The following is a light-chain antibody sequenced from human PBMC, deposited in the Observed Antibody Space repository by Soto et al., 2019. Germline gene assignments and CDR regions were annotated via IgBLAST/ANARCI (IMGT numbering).Light chain of an antibody. CDR3: SSYTSSTTYV. CDR1: SSDVGGYNY. CDR2: DVS. J-gene: IGLJ1*01. Sequence: QSVLTQPASVSASPGQSIAISCTGTSSDVGGYNYVSWYQQHPGKAPKLMIYDVSNRPSGASNRFSGSKSGNTASLTISGLQAEDEADYYCSSYTSSTTYVFGTGTKVTVL. V-gene: IGLV2-14*01.